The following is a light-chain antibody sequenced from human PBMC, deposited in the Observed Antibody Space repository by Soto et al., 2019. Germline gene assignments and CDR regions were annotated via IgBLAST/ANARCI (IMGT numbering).Light chain of an antibody. J-gene: IGKJ2*01. Sequence: EIVLTQSPGTLSLSPGERATLSCRASQSVSSSYLAWYQQKPGQAPRLLIHGVSTRATGIPDRFSGSGSGTDFTLTIIRLEPEDFAVYYCQQYVTSPYIFGQGTKLEIK. CDR1: QSVSSSY. CDR3: QQYVTSPYI. V-gene: IGKV3-20*01. CDR2: GVS.